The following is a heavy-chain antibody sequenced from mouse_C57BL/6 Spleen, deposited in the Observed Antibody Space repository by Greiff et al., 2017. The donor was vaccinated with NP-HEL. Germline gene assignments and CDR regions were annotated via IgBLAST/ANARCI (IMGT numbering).Heavy chain of an antibody. Sequence: QVQLKQSGAELVRPGASVTLSCKASGYTFTDYEMHWVKQTPVHGLEWIGAIDPETGGTAYNQKFKGKAILTADKSSSTAYMELRSLTAEDSAVYYCTRGGLGQGWGQGTTLTVSS. J-gene: IGHJ2*01. CDR3: TRGGLGQG. CDR1: GYTFTDYE. V-gene: IGHV1-15*01. CDR2: IDPETGGT. D-gene: IGHD4-1*01.